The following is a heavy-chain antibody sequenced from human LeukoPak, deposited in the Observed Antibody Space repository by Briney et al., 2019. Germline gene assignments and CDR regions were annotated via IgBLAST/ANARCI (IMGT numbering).Heavy chain of an antibody. CDR3: AKAAIGKNYYFDY. Sequence: PGGSLRLSCAASGFTFDDYAMHWVRQAPGKGLEWVSGISWNSGSIGYADSVKGRLTISRDNAKNSLYLQMNSLRAEDTALYYCAKAAIGKNYYFDYWGQGTLVTVSS. J-gene: IGHJ4*02. CDR1: GFTFDDYA. CDR2: ISWNSGSI. D-gene: IGHD1-7*01. V-gene: IGHV3-9*01.